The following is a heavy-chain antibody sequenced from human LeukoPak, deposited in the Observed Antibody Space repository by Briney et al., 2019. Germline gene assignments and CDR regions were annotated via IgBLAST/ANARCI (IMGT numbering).Heavy chain of an antibody. D-gene: IGHD1-1*01. CDR2: MNQDGSSI. J-gene: IGHJ4*02. V-gene: IGHV3-7*01. CDR1: GFTFSNSW. Sequence: GGSLRLSCAAFGFTFSNSWMSWVRQAPGKGLEWVANMNQDGSSIYYVDSVKGRFTISRDNAKYSLYLHMSSLRAEDTAVYYCTRGGGQLDFWGQGTLVTVSS. CDR3: TRGGGQLDF.